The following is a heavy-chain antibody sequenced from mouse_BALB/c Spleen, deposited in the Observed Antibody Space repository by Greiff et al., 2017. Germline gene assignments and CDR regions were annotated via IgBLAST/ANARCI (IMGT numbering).Heavy chain of an antibody. Sequence: EVHLVESGGGLVQPGGSRKLSCAASGFTFSSFGMHWVRQAPEKGLEWVAYISSGSSTIYYADTVKGRFTISRDNPKNTLFLQMTSLRSEDTAMYYCARGRLTSAHYFDHWGQGTTLTVSS. CDR2: ISSGSSTI. CDR3: ARGRLTSAHYFDH. CDR1: GFTFSSFG. V-gene: IGHV5-17*02. D-gene: IGHD1-2*01. J-gene: IGHJ2*01.